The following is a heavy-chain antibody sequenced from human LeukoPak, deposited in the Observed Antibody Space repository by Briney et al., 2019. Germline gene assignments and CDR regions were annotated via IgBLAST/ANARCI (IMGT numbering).Heavy chain of an antibody. J-gene: IGHJ5*02. CDR3: ARGPGIAAAGTQNWFDP. CDR2: INHSGST. CDR1: GGSFSGYY. Sequence: SETLSLTCAVYGGSFSGYYWSWIRQPPGKGLEWIGEINHSGSTNYNPSLKSRVTISVDTSKNQSSLKLSSVTAADTAVYHCARGPGIAAAGTQNWFDPWGQGTLVTVSS. V-gene: IGHV4-34*01. D-gene: IGHD6-13*01.